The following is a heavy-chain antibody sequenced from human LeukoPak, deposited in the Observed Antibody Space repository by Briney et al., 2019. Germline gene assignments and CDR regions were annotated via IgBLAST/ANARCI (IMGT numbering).Heavy chain of an antibody. CDR2: IWYDGRNK. D-gene: IGHD3-22*01. V-gene: IGHV3-33*01. CDR3: ARDGGSSGYHDALDI. J-gene: IGHJ3*02. CDR1: GFTFSSYG. Sequence: GGSLRLSCAASGFTFSSYGMHWVRQAPGRGLEWGALIWYDGRNKYYADSVKGRFTISRDNSKNTLSLQLNSLRDEDTAVYYCARDGGSSGYHDALDIWGQGTMVTVSA.